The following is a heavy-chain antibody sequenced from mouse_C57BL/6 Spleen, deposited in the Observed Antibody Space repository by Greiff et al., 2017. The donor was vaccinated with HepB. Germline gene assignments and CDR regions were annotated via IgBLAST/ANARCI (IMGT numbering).Heavy chain of an antibody. CDR1: GYTFTSYW. CDR3: ARAYYTRDAMDY. J-gene: IGHJ4*01. CDR2: IDPSDSYT. V-gene: IGHV1-69*01. Sequence: QVHVKQPGAELVMPGASVKLSCKASGYTFTSYWMHWVKQRPGQGLEWIGEIDPSDSYTNYNQKFKGKSTLTVDKSSSTAYMQLSSLTSEDSAVYYCARAYYTRDAMDYWGQGTSVTVSS. D-gene: IGHD6-5*01.